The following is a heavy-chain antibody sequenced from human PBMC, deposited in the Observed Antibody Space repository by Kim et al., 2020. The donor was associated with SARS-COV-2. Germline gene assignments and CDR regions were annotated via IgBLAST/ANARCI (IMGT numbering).Heavy chain of an antibody. D-gene: IGHD2-15*01. V-gene: IGHV1-69*13. J-gene: IGHJ4*02. CDR3: AKKEIVGPLDY. Sequence: SVKVSCKASGGTFCTYTITWVRQAPGQGLEWMGGIIPIFGTPDYAQNFQGRVTISADESTTTAYMELSSLRSEDTAVYYCAKKEIVGPLDYWGQGTLVTVSS. CDR2: IIPIFGTP. CDR1: GGTFCTYT.